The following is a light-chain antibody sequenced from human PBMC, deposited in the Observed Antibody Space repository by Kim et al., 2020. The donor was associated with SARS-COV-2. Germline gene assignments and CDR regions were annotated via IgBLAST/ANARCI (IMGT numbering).Light chain of an antibody. Sequence: EVVLTQSPGTLSLSPGERATLSCRASQSVSGTYLAWYQQRPGQAPRLLISGASSRATGIPDRFSGSGSATDFTLTVSSLEPEDSAVYSCHYYGSSSWTFGQGTKVDIK. V-gene: IGKV3-20*01. J-gene: IGKJ1*01. CDR3: HYYGSSSWT. CDR2: GAS. CDR1: QSVSGTY.